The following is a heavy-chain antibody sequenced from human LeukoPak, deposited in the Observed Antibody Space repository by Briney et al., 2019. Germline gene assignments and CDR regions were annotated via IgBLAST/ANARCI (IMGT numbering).Heavy chain of an antibody. Sequence: PGESLRISCKGSGYSFTSYWISWVRQMPGKGLEWMGRIDPSDSYTNYSPSFQGHVTISADKSISTAYLQWSSLKASDTAMYYCARLRTQGDYYYYYGMDVWGKGTTVTVSS. CDR2: IDPSDSYT. CDR3: ARLRTQGDYYYYYGMDV. CDR1: GYSFTSYW. V-gene: IGHV5-10-1*01. J-gene: IGHJ6*04.